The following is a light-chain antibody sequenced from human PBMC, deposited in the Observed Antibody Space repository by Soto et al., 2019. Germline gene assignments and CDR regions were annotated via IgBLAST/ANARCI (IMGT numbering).Light chain of an antibody. CDR2: EVS. J-gene: IGLJ2*01. Sequence: QSALTQPPSASGSPGQSVTISCTGTSSDVGAYNLVSWYQQHPGKAPKLMIYEVSKRPSGVPDRFSGSKSGNTASLTVSGLQADDEADYFCSSHAGSSNSLVFGGGTKVTVL. V-gene: IGLV2-8*01. CDR1: SSDVGAYNL. CDR3: SSHAGSSNSLV.